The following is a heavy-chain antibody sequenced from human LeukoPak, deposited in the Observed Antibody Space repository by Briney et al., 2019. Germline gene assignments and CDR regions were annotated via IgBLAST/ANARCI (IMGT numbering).Heavy chain of an antibody. J-gene: IGHJ4*02. Sequence: GGSLRLSCATSGLPFSDFSMSGVRQAPGKGREWISTTNSGGTSTYYAESVKGRFTISRDNSKNTLYLQMSSLRVEDTAVYYCAKQSYARSLGEGGPGTLVSVSS. V-gene: IGHV3-23*01. D-gene: IGHD2-8*01. CDR1: GLPFSDFS. CDR2: TNSGGTST. CDR3: AKQSYARSLGE.